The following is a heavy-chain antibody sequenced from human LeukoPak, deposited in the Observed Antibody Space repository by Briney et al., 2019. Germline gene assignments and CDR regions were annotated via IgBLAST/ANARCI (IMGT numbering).Heavy chain of an antibody. Sequence: GGSLRLSCAAPGFTLSSYEMNWVRQAPGKGLEWVSYISNTGTTIYYADSVKGRFTISRDNAKNSLYLQMNSLRAEDTAAYYCARGGAADYWGQGTLVTVSS. D-gene: IGHD1-26*01. J-gene: IGHJ4*02. CDR3: ARGGAADY. CDR2: ISNTGTTI. V-gene: IGHV3-48*03. CDR1: GFTLSSYE.